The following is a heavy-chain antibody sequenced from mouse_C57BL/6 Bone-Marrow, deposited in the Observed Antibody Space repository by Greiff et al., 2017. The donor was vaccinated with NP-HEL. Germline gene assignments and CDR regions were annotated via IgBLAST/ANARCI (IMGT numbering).Heavy chain of an antibody. V-gene: IGHV5-17*01. J-gene: IGHJ3*01. CDR1: GFTFSDYG. CDR3: ASPYYYGSSPTWFAY. D-gene: IGHD1-1*01. CDR2: ISSGSSTI. Sequence: EVHLVESGGGLVKPGGSLKLSCAASGFTFSDYGMHWVRQAPEKGLEWVAYISSGSSTIYYADTVKGRFTISRDNAKNTPFLQMTSLRAEDTDMYYCASPYYYGSSPTWFAYGGQGTLVTVSA.